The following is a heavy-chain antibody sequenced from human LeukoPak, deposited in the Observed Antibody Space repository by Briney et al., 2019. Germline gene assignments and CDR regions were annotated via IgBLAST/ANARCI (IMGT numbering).Heavy chain of an antibody. CDR1: GFTFSSYE. CDR2: ISSSVSTI. J-gene: IGHJ4*02. D-gene: IGHD5-18*01. CDR3: ARWRYRYGRYFDY. Sequence: GGSLRLSCAASGFTFSSYEMNWVRQAPGKGLEWVSYISSSVSTIYYADSVKGRFTISRDNAKNSLYLQMNSLRAEDTAVYYCARWRYRYGRYFDYWGQGTLVTVSS. V-gene: IGHV3-48*03.